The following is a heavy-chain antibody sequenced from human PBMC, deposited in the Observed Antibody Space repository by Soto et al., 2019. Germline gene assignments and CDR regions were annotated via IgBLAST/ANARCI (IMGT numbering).Heavy chain of an antibody. CDR1: GGTFSSYA. Sequence: QVQLVQSGAEVKKPGSSVKVSCKASGGTFSSYAISWVRQAPGQGLEWMGGIIPIFGTANYAQKFQGRVTIPADESTSTAYMELSSLRSEDTAVYYCARAYCGGDCYLYYYYGMDVWGPGTTVTVSS. J-gene: IGHJ6*02. V-gene: IGHV1-69*01. D-gene: IGHD2-21*02. CDR2: IIPIFGTA. CDR3: ARAYCGGDCYLYYYYGMDV.